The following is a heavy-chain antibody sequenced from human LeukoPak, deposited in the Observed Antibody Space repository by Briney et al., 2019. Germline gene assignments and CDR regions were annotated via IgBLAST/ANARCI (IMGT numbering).Heavy chain of an antibody. D-gene: IGHD2-2*01. Sequence: ASVKVSCMASGYTFTGYYMHWVRQAPGQGLEWMGWINPNSGGTNYAQKFQGRVTMTRDTSISTAYMELSRLRSDDTAVYYCARDSPSIVVVPAAMGEDYYYYYGMDVWGQGTTVTVSS. V-gene: IGHV1-2*02. CDR3: ARDSPSIVVVPAAMGEDYYYYYGMDV. CDR2: INPNSGGT. CDR1: GYTFTGYY. J-gene: IGHJ6*02.